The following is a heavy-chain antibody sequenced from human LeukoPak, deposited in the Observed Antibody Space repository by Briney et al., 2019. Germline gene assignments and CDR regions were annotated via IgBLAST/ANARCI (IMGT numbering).Heavy chain of an antibody. CDR2: IRYDGTSK. CDR3: AKNGNTFDI. J-gene: IGHJ3*02. V-gene: IGHV3-30*02. Sequence: GGSLRLSCAASGFSFRDYGMHWVRQAPGKGLEWVSFIRYDGTSKFYADSVKGRFTISRDNSKNTLYLQMNSLRAEDTAVYYCAKNGNTFDIWGQGTTVTVSS. D-gene: IGHD2/OR15-2a*01. CDR1: GFSFRDYG.